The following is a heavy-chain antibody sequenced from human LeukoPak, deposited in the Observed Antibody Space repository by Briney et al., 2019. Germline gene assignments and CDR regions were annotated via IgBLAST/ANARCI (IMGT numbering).Heavy chain of an antibody. CDR1: GFTFGDYA. CDR3: TTGSWFDP. Sequence: AGGSLRLSCTASGFTFGDYAMSWVRQAPGKGLEWVGFIRSKAYGGTTEYAASVKGRFTISRDDSKSIAYLQMNSLKTEDTAVYYCTTGSWFDPWGQGTLVTVSS. V-gene: IGHV3-49*04. J-gene: IGHJ5*02. CDR2: IRSKAYGGTT.